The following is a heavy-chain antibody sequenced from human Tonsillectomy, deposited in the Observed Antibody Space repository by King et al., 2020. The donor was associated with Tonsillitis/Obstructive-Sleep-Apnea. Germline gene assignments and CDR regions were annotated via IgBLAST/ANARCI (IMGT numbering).Heavy chain of an antibody. J-gene: IGHJ6*02. Sequence: VQLVESGAEVKKPGESLSISCKGSGYIFTNYWFNWVRQMPGKGLEWMGTIDPSDSYTNYSPSFQGHVSISADKSLSTAYMQWSSLRASDTAMYYCATSAYNNGFSDYYYVMDVWGQGTTVTVSS. CDR3: ATSAYNNGFSDYYYVMDV. D-gene: IGHD2-8*01. CDR2: IDPSDSYT. V-gene: IGHV5-10-1*03. CDR1: GYIFTNYW.